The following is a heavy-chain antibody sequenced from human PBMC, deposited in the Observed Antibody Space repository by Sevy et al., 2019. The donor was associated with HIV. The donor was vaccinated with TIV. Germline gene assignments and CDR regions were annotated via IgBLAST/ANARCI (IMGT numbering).Heavy chain of an antibody. D-gene: IGHD3-10*02. Sequence: EGSLRLSCLASGFALDGYTMHWVRQAPGKSLEWVSLISWDGHSTYYADSVKGRFTISRDNSKNSVFLQMDSLSTEDTAFYYCARDFMGPTTFGTQFDYWGQGTLVTVSS. V-gene: IGHV3-43*01. CDR2: ISWDGHST. CDR3: ARDFMGPTTFGTQFDY. J-gene: IGHJ4*02. CDR1: GFALDGYT.